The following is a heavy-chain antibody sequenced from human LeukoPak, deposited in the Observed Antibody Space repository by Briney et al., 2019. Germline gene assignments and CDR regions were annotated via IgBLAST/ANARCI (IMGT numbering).Heavy chain of an antibody. V-gene: IGHV3-30*18. Sequence: PGGSLRLSCAASGFTFSSYGMHWVRQAPGKGLEWVAVISYDGSNKYYADSVKGRFTISRDNSKNTLYLQTNSLRAEDTAVYYCAKGGGYSSSWYYFDYWGQGTLVTVSS. J-gene: IGHJ4*02. CDR1: GFTFSSYG. CDR2: ISYDGSNK. D-gene: IGHD6-13*01. CDR3: AKGGGYSSSWYYFDY.